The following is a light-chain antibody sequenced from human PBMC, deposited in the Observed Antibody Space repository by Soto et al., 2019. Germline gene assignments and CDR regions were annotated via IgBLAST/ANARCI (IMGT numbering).Light chain of an antibody. Sequence: QSALTQPPSASGSPGQSVTISCTGTSSDVGGYKYVSWYQQHPGKAPKLMIYEVSKRPSGVPDRFSGSKSGNTASLTVSGLQAEEEADYYCSSYAGSNNWVFGGGTKLPVL. J-gene: IGLJ3*02. CDR2: EVS. CDR3: SSYAGSNNWV. V-gene: IGLV2-8*01. CDR1: SSDVGGYKY.